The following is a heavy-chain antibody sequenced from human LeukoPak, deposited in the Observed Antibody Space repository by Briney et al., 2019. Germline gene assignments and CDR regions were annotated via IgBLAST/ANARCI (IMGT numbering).Heavy chain of an antibody. CDR3: AREQGPSYYYGMDV. Sequence: ASVKVSCKASGYTFTDYYMHWVRQAPGQGLEWMGWINPDNGGTSYAQKFQGRVTMTGDTSTSTVYMELSSLRSEDTAVYYCAREQGPSYYYGMDVWGQGTTVTVSS. V-gene: IGHV1-2*02. CDR2: INPDNGGT. J-gene: IGHJ6*02. CDR1: GYTFTDYY.